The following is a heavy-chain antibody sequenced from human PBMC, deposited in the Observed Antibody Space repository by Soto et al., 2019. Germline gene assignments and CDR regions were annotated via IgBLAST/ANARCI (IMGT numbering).Heavy chain of an antibody. V-gene: IGHV3-49*05. CDR1: GFTFGDYA. J-gene: IGHJ5*02. CDR2: IRSKAYGGTT. Sequence: NPGGSLRLSCTASGFTFGDYAMSWFRQAPGKGLEWVGFIRSKAYGGTTEYAASVKGRFTISRDDSKSIAYLQMNSLKTEDTAVYYCTRDKVIGLEWLLFDHWGQGTLVTVSS. D-gene: IGHD3-3*01. CDR3: TRDKVIGLEWLLFDH.